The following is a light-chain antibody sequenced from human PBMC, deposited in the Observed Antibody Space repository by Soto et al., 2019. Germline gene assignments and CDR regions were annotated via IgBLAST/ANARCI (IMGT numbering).Light chain of an antibody. CDR1: QSINNY. CDR3: LQTDIKPHT. V-gene: IGKV1-39*01. J-gene: IGKJ2*01. Sequence: DIQMTQSPSSLSASVGDRVTITCRASQSINNYLNWYQQRPGKAPNLLIYAASSLKSGVPSRFSGSGSGTDFTLTISSLQPEDFATYFCLQTDIKPHTFGQGTKLDVK. CDR2: AAS.